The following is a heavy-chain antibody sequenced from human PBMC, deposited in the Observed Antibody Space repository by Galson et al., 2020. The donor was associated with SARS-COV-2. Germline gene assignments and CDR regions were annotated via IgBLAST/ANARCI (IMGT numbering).Heavy chain of an antibody. V-gene: IGHV4-31*03. Sequence: SQTLSLTCTVSGGSISSGNYYWSWIRQHPGKGLEWVGYIHDSGSTYYNPSLNSRVIMSLDTSEKQFSLKLSSMTAADTAVYYCARGYRDFESSGYSLYSYSYYLMDVWGQGTTVTVSS. CDR1: GGSISSGNYY. D-gene: IGHD3-22*01. CDR2: IHDSGST. CDR3: ARGYRDFESSGYSLYSYSYYLMDV. J-gene: IGHJ6*02.